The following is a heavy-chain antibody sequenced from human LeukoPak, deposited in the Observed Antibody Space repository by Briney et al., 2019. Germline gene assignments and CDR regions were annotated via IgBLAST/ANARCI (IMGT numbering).Heavy chain of an antibody. CDR1: GGSISSSNYY. Sequence: PSGTLSLTCIVSGGSISSSNYYWGWIRQPPGKGLEWIGSIYYSGSTYYNPSLKSRVTISVDTTKNQFSLKLSSVTAADTAVYYCARHPGTVRGVQFDYWGQGTLVTVSS. J-gene: IGHJ4*02. D-gene: IGHD3-10*01. CDR3: ARHPGTVRGVQFDY. V-gene: IGHV4-39*01. CDR2: IYYSGST.